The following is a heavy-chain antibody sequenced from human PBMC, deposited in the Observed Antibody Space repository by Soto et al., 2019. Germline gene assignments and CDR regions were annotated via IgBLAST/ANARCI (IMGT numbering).Heavy chain of an antibody. J-gene: IGHJ5*01. CDR2: TYYRSKWYS. CDR3: ARLIGNSWLDS. D-gene: IGHD2-8*01. V-gene: IGHV6-1*01. Sequence: QVQLQQSGPGLVKPSQTLSLTCAISGDSVSTNDATWDWIRQSPSRGLEWLGRTYYRSKWYSDYAVSVKGLTTINPNTSNNQLSLQLSSVTPDDTAMYYCARLIGNSWLDSWGQGTLVTVSS. CDR1: GDSVSTNDAT.